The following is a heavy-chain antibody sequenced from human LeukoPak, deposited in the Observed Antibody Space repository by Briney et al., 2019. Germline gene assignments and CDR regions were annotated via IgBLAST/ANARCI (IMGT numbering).Heavy chain of an antibody. CDR3: ARAKTEIAARPYYYYYYMDV. CDR2: IKQDGSEK. V-gene: IGHV3-7*01. D-gene: IGHD6-6*01. Sequence: GGSLRLSCAASGFTFSSYCMSWVRQAPGKGREGVANIKQDGSEKYYVDSVKGRFTISRDNAKNSLYLQMNSLRAEDTAVYYCARAKTEIAARPYYYYYYMDVWGKGTTVTVSS. CDR1: GFTFSSYC. J-gene: IGHJ6*03.